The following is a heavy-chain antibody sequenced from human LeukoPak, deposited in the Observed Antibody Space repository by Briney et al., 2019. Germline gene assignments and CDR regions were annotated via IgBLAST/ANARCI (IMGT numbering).Heavy chain of an antibody. D-gene: IGHD3-22*01. CDR1: GGSISSYY. CDR2: IYYSGST. J-gene: IGHJ5*02. CDR3: ARDSSGYPRGWFDP. V-gene: IGHV4-59*08. Sequence: SETPSLTCTVSGGSISSYYWSWIRQPPGKGLEWIGYIYYSGSTNYNPSLKSRVTISVDTSKNQFSLKLSSVTAADPAVYYCARDSSGYPRGWFDPWGQGTLVTVSS.